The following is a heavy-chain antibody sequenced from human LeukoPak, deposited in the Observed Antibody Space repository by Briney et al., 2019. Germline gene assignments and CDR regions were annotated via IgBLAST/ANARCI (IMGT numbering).Heavy chain of an antibody. CDR2: ISSSSSYI. CDR3: AKTRGAKQDDAFDI. J-gene: IGHJ3*02. V-gene: IGHV3-21*04. D-gene: IGHD1-26*01. Sequence: GGSLRLSCAASGFTFSSYSMNWVRQAPGKGLEWVSSISSSSSYIYYADSVKGRFTISRDNSKNTLYLQMNSLRAEDTAVYYCAKTRGAKQDDAFDIWGQGTMVTVSS. CDR1: GFTFSSYS.